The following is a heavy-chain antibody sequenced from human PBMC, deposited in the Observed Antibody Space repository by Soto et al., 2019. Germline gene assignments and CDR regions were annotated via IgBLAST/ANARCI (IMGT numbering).Heavy chain of an antibody. CDR3: AREGFGLYYYYGMDV. CDR1: GGSVSSSGYY. Sequence: SETLSLTCTVSGGSVSSSGYYWGWVRQPPGKGLEWIACIYDSEKIYNNPSLKSRVTISVDTSKNQFSLKLSSVTAADTAVYYCAREGFGLYYYYGMDVWGQGTTVTVSS. D-gene: IGHD3-10*01. CDR2: IYDSEKI. V-gene: IGHV4-39*07. J-gene: IGHJ6*02.